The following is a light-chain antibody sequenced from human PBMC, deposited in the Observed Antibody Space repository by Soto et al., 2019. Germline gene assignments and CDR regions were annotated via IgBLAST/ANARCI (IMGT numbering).Light chain of an antibody. CDR1: SSDVGTYNL. Sequence: QSALTQPASVSGSPGQSITISCSGTSSDVGTYNLVSWYQQYPGKAPRLMIYEVTKRPSGVSNRFSGSKSGNTGSLTISGLQPEDEADYYCCSYAGSTSSIFGPGTKVTVL. J-gene: IGLJ1*01. CDR3: CSYAGSTSSI. CDR2: EVT. V-gene: IGLV2-23*02.